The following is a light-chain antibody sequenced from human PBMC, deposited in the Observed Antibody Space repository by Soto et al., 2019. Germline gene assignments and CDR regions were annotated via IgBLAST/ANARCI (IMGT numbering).Light chain of an antibody. V-gene: IGLV1-44*01. J-gene: IGLJ1*01. Sequence: SALTQPPSVSGTPGQRVTISCSGSSSNIGSGTVNWYQQLPGTAPKLLIYNNNQWPSGVPDRFSGSKSGTSGSLAISGLQSEDEADYYCASWDDSLNGLYVFGTGTKVTVL. CDR2: NNN. CDR1: SSNIGSGT. CDR3: ASWDDSLNGLYV.